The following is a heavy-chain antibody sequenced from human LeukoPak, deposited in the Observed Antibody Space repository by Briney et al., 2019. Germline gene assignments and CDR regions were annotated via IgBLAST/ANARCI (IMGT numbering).Heavy chain of an antibody. V-gene: IGHV3-30*02. CDR2: IHHDGSNK. CDR3: ARDGTGGYSRYYMDV. J-gene: IGHJ6*03. CDR1: GFTFSSYG. D-gene: IGHD6-13*01. Sequence: GGSLRLSCAASGFTFSSYGMHWVRQAPGKGLDWVAFIHHDGSNKYYADSVRGRFTISRDNSKNTLYLQMNGLRSEDTAVYYCARDGTGGYSRYYMDVWGKGTTVTVSS.